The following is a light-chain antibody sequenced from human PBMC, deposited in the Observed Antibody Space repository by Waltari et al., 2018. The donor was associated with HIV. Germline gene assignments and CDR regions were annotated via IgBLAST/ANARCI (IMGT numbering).Light chain of an antibody. CDR3: QQTYSIPFP. Sequence: DIQMTQSPSSLSASVGDRITISCRASQSISSFLNWYRQKPGKAPKLLIYAASSLQSGVPSRFSGGGSGTGFTLTISSLQPEDFATYYCQQTYSIPFPFGPGTRVDIK. J-gene: IGKJ3*01. V-gene: IGKV1-39*01. CDR1: QSISSF. CDR2: AAS.